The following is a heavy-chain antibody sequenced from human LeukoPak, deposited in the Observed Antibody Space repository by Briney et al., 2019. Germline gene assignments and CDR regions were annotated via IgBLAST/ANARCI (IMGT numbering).Heavy chain of an antibody. CDR3: ARPYCGGDCYQSYYGMDV. V-gene: IGHV3-7*01. CDR2: IKQDGSEK. CDR1: GFTFSSYW. Sequence: GGSLRLSCAASGFTFSSYWMSWVRQAPWKGLEWVANIKQDGSEKYYVDSVKGRFTISRDNAKNSLYLQMNSLRAEDTAVYYCARPYCGGDCYQSYYGMDVWGQGTTVTVSS. D-gene: IGHD2-21*02. J-gene: IGHJ6*02.